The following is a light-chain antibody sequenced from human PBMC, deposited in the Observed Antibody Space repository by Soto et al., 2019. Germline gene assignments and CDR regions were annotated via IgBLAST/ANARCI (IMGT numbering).Light chain of an antibody. Sequence: EIVLTQSPGTLSLSPGERATLXXRASESVSTNLAWYQQKAGQAPRLLIYAASTRATGIPARFSGSGSGTEFTLTISSLQSEDFAVYYCQQYSIWRTFGQGTKVDI. CDR3: QQYSIWRT. CDR2: AAS. J-gene: IGKJ1*01. CDR1: ESVSTN. V-gene: IGKV3-15*01.